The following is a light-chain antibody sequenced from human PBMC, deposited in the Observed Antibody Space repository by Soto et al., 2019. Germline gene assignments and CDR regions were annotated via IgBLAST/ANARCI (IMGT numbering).Light chain of an antibody. V-gene: IGKV3-11*01. CDR3: QQRSNWPPIT. J-gene: IGKJ5*01. Sequence: EIVLTQSPGTLSLSPGERATLSCRASQSVSSSLAWYQQKPGQSPRLLIHDASHRAAGIPARFSGSGFGTDFTLTISSLEPEDAAVYYCQQRSNWPPITCGQGRLLAVK. CDR1: QSVSSS. CDR2: DAS.